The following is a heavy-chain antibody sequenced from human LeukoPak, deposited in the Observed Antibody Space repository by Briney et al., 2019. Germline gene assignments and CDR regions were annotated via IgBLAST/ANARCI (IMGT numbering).Heavy chain of an antibody. V-gene: IGHV3-30-3*01. J-gene: IGHJ4*02. Sequence: PGRSLRLSCAASGFTFSSYAMHWVRQAPGKGLEWVAVISYDGSNKYYADSVKGRFTISRDNSKNTLYLQMNSLRAEDTAVYYCAKNPIAVAGLIDYWDQGTLVTVSS. CDR1: GFTFSSYA. CDR2: ISYDGSNK. CDR3: AKNPIAVAGLIDY. D-gene: IGHD6-19*01.